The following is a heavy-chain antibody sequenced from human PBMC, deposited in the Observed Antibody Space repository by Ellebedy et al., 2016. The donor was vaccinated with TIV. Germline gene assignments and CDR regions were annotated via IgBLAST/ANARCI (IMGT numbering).Heavy chain of an antibody. CDR2: IIPIFGTA. Sequence: SVKVSCXASGYTFTSYYMHWVRQAPGQGLEWMGGIIPIFGTANYAQKFQGRVTITADESTSTAYMELSSLRSEDTAVYYCARGGERGSYSSFDYWGQGTLVTVSS. CDR1: GYTFTSYY. D-gene: IGHD3-16*01. J-gene: IGHJ4*02. V-gene: IGHV1-69*13. CDR3: ARGGERGSYSSFDY.